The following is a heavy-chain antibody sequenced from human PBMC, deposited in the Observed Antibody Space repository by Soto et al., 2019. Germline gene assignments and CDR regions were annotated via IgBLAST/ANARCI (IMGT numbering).Heavy chain of an antibody. J-gene: IGHJ4*02. CDR3: AREFTGYSYGHGEVH. Sequence: QVQLQESGPGLVKPSQTLSLTCTVSGGSISSGDYYWNWIRQPPGKGLEWIGYISFSGSTYYNPSLKSRVTMSLDTFKNEFSLELTSVTAADTAVYYCAREFTGYSYGHGEVHWGQGTLVTVSS. V-gene: IGHV4-30-4*01. CDR2: ISFSGST. D-gene: IGHD5-18*01. CDR1: GGSISSGDYY.